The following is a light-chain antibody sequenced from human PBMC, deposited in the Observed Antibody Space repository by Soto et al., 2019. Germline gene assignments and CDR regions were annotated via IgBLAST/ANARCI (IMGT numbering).Light chain of an antibody. CDR1: QSVSSSY. Sequence: EIVLTQSPGTLSLSPGERATLSCRASQSVSSSYLAWYQQKPGQAPRLLIYGASSRATGIPDRFSGSGSGTDFTLTISRLEPEDFAVYYCQQYGSPITFGPGPKWISN. CDR3: QQYGSPIT. V-gene: IGKV3-20*01. J-gene: IGKJ3*01. CDR2: GAS.